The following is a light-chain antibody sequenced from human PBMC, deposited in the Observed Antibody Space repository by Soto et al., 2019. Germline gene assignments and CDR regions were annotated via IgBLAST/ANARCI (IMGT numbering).Light chain of an antibody. V-gene: IGKV1-5*01. CDR2: DAS. CDR3: QQYKSYRT. J-gene: IGKJ1*01. Sequence: QMNQSPSTLSATIGDRVTITCRASQSISSWLAWYQQKPVKAPKLLIYDASSLESGVPSRFSGSGSGTEFTLTISSLQPDDFAIYYCQQYKSYRTFGQGAMVDIK. CDR1: QSISSW.